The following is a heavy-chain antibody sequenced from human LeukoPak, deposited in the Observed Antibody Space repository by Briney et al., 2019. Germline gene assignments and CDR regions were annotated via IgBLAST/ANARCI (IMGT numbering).Heavy chain of an antibody. CDR1: GFTVSSNY. J-gene: IGHJ5*02. D-gene: IGHD3-3*01. Sequence: PGGSLRLSCAASGFTVSSNYMSWVRQAPGKGLEWVSVIYSGGSTYYADSVKGRFTISRDNSKNTLYLQMNSLRAEDTAVYYCARGTIFGVVNWFDPWGQGTLVTVSS. V-gene: IGHV3-66*02. CDR3: ARGTIFGVVNWFDP. CDR2: IYSGGST.